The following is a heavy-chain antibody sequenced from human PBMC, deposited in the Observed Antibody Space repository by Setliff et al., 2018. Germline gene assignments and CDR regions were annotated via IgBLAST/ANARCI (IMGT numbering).Heavy chain of an antibody. Sequence: GASVKVSCKASGYTFTSYYIQWVRQAPGQGLEWMGVINPKNGGATYPQNLQGRVTMTRDTSMSTVYMGLSSLRFEETAVYYCARERAGGRGFTFGAIYYYYGMDVWGQGTTVTVSS. CDR1: GYTFTSYY. V-gene: IGHV1-46*01. J-gene: IGHJ6*02. D-gene: IGHD3-16*01. CDR2: INPKNGGA. CDR3: ARERAGGRGFTFGAIYYYYGMDV.